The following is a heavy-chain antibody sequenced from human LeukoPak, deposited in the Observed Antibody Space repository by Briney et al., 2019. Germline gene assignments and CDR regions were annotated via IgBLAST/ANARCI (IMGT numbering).Heavy chain of an antibody. CDR3: ARHHPQYSGSYWTSHPDY. Sequence: PSETLSLTCGVSGYSISGGYYWGWIRQSPGKGLEWIGTIYHSGSTYYNPSLKSRVTISVDTSKNQFSLKLRSVTAADTAVYYCARHHPQYSGSYWTSHPDYWGQGTLVTVSS. CDR1: GYSISGGYY. V-gene: IGHV4-38-2*01. CDR2: IYHSGST. J-gene: IGHJ4*02. D-gene: IGHD1-26*01.